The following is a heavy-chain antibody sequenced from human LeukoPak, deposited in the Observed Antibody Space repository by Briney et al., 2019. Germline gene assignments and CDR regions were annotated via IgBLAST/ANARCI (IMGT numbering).Heavy chain of an antibody. Sequence: GGSLRLSCTASGFTFSGSAMHWVRQASGKGLEWVGRIRSKANSYATVYAASVKGRFTISRDDSKNTAYPQMNSLKTEDTAVYCTSGLSVRRSNNTPVDYWGQGTLVTVSS. CDR1: GFTFSGSA. CDR3: TSGLSVRRSNNTPVDY. CDR2: IRSKANSYAT. V-gene: IGHV3-73*01. D-gene: IGHD1-1*01. J-gene: IGHJ4*02.